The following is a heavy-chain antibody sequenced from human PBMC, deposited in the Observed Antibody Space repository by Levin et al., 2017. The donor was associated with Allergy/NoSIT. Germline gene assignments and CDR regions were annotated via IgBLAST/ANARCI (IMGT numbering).Heavy chain of an antibody. V-gene: IGHV4-59*08. D-gene: IGHD4-17*01. CDR3: ARTHDYDVNWFDP. J-gene: IGHJ5*02. CDR1: GGSISSYY. CDR2: IYYSGST. Sequence: SETLSLTCTVSGGSISSYYWSWIRQPPGKGLEWIGYIYYSGSTNYNPSLKSRVTISVDTSKNQFSLKLSSVTAADTAVYYCARTHDYDVNWFDPWGQGTLVTVSS.